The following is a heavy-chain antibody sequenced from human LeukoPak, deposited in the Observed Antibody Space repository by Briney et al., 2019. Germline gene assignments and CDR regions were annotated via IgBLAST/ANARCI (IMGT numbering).Heavy chain of an antibody. CDR1: GFTFSSYG. J-gene: IGHJ4*02. D-gene: IGHD3-10*01. Sequence: PGGSLRLSCAASGFTFSSYGMHWVRQAPGKGLEWVAVIWYDGSNTYYADSVKGRFTISRDNSKNTLYLQMNSLRAEDTAVYYCARGHVWFGELLYYFDYWGQGTLVTVSS. V-gene: IGHV3-33*01. CDR3: ARGHVWFGELLYYFDY. CDR2: IWYDGSNT.